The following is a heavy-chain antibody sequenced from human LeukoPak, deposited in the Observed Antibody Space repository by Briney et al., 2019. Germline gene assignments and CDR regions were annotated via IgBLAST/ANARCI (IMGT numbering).Heavy chain of an antibody. V-gene: IGHV4-59*01. D-gene: IGHD4/OR15-4a*01. CDR1: GGSISGYY. Sequence: SETLSLTCTVSGGSISGYYWSWIQQPPGKRLEWIGYIYYSGSTNYNPSLSSRVTISVDTSKNQLSLKLTSVTAADTAVYYCARDDYGYTFDYWGQGTLVTVSS. CDR3: ARDDYGYTFDY. J-gene: IGHJ4*02. CDR2: IYYSGST.